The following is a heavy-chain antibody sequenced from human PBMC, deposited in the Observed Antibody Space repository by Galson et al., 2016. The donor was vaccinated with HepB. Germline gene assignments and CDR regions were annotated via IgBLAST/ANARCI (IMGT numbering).Heavy chain of an antibody. D-gene: IGHD1-1*01. CDR3: ARLVENWNEAGRFDS. V-gene: IGHV3-21*01. CDR2: ISSSSTYI. CDR1: GFTFSSYS. J-gene: IGHJ4*02. Sequence: SLRLSCAASGFTFSSYSMNWVRQAPGKGLAWVSFISSSSTYIYYADSVRGRFTISRDNAKNSLSLQMNSLRAEDTAVYYCARLVENWNEAGRFDSWGQGTLVTVSS.